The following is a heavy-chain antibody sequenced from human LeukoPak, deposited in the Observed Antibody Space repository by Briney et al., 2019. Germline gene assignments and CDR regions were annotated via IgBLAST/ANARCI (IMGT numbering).Heavy chain of an antibody. CDR1: GFTFSDYY. CDR2: ISSSGSTI. V-gene: IGHV3-11*01. Sequence: PGGSLRLSCAASGFTFSDYYMSWIRQAPGKGLEWVSYISSSGSTIYYADSVKGRFTISRDNAKNSLYLQMNSLRAEDTAVYYCASSGDPAPYYYGMDVWGQGTTVTVSS. J-gene: IGHJ6*02. D-gene: IGHD2-2*01. CDR3: ASSGDPAPYYYGMDV.